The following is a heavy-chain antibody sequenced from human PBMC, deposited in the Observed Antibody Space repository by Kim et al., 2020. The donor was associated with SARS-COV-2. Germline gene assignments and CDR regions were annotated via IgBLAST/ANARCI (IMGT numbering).Heavy chain of an antibody. CDR3: ARGDNESGLGV. Sequence: GGSLRLSCAASGFTFSSYNMNWVRQAPGKGLEWVSSISTRGSYIYYADSLKGRFTISRDNAKNSLYLQMNSLRADDTAVYYCARGDNESGLGVWGQGTTVTVSS. V-gene: IGHV3-21*01. J-gene: IGHJ6*02. CDR2: ISTRGSYI. CDR1: GFTFSSYN.